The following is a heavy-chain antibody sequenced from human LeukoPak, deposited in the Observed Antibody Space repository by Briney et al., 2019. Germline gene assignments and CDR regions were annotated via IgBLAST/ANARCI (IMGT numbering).Heavy chain of an antibody. Sequence: GGSLRLSCAASGVTFSRNGMHWVRQAPGKGLEWVAFIRHDGSDKYYADSLKGRFSISRDNSKATVSLKMTSLRAEAPAGYYCPNCDGTGYFSVKLLDYWGQGTLVTVSP. CDR2: IRHDGSDK. CDR3: PNCDGTGYFSVKLLDY. D-gene: IGHD3-9*01. V-gene: IGHV3-30*02. J-gene: IGHJ4*02. CDR1: GVTFSRNG.